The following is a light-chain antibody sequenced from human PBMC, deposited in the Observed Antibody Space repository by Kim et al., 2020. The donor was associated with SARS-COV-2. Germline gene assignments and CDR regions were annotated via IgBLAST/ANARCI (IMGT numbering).Light chain of an antibody. J-gene: IGKJ2*01. CDR3: QQYAASPNP. Sequence: EITLTQSPGTLSLSPGERATLSCRASQSVNTFYLAWYQQKPGQSPRLLIYDVSIRATGIPDRFSGSGSGTDFTLTISRLQPEDFAVYYCQQYAASPNPFGQGTKLEI. CDR1: QSVNTFY. CDR2: DVS. V-gene: IGKV3-20*01.